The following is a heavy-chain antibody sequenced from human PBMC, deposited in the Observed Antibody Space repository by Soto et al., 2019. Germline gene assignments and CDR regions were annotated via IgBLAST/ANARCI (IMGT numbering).Heavy chain of an antibody. V-gene: IGHV3-23*01. CDR1: GFTFGSYA. D-gene: IGHD2-21*02. CDR3: ARTITNIEGDNLMTNHYYYYGMDV. Sequence: PGGSLRLSCTASGFTFGSYALSWVRQAPGKGLEWVSTISERGSSTYYADSVKGRFTISRDNSKKTVYLQMNSLRVEDTAVHYCARTITNIEGDNLMTNHYYYYGMDVWGQGTTVPVS. CDR2: ISERGSST. J-gene: IGHJ6*02.